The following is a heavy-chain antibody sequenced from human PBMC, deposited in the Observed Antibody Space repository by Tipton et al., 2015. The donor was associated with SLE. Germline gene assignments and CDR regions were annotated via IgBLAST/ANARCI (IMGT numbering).Heavy chain of an antibody. V-gene: IGHV4-39*07. D-gene: IGHD6-13*01. CDR1: GGSLSSSGYY. Sequence: LRLSCTVSGGSLSSSGYYWSWIRQPPGKGLEWIGEINHSGSTNDNPSLKSRVTISVDTAKNQFSLKLTSVTAADTAVYYCAEASAGRNFVYWGQGTLVTVSS. CDR3: AEASAGRNFVY. CDR2: INHSGST. J-gene: IGHJ4*02.